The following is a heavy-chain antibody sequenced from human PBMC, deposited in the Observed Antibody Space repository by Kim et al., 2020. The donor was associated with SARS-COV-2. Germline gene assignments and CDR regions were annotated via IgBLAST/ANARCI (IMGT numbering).Heavy chain of an antibody. CDR1: GFTFSSYA. CDR2: ISGSGGST. V-gene: IGHV3-23*01. CDR3: AVSQFDFWSGYPFDY. Sequence: GGSLRLSCAASGFTFSSYAMSWVRQAPGKGLEWVSAISGSGGSTYYADSVKGRFTISRDNSKNTLYLQMNSLRAEDTAVYYCAVSQFDFWSGYPFDYWGQGTLVTVSS. J-gene: IGHJ4*02. D-gene: IGHD3-3*01.